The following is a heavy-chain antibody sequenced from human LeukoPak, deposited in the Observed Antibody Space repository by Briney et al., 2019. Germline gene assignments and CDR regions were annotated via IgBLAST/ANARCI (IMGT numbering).Heavy chain of an antibody. V-gene: IGHV1-46*01. Sequence: ASVKVSCKASGYTFTSYYMHWVRQAPGQGLEWMGIINPSGGSTSYAQKFQGRVTMTRDTSTSTVYMELSSLRSEDTAVYYCARGLLWFGKSQDGDDAFDIWGQGTMVTVSS. CDR1: GYTFTSYY. CDR2: INPSGGST. J-gene: IGHJ3*02. D-gene: IGHD3-10*01. CDR3: ARGLLWFGKSQDGDDAFDI.